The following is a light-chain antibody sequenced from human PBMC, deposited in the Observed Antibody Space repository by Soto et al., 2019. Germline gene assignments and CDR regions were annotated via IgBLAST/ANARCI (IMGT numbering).Light chain of an antibody. CDR2: GAS. CDR3: QQYGTSPPMYT. CDR1: QSVSSNY. V-gene: IGKV3-20*01. J-gene: IGKJ2*01. Sequence: EIVLTQSPGTLSLSPGERATLSCRASQSVSSNYLAWYQQKPGQAPRVLIYGASSRATGIPDRFSGSGSGTDFTLTISRLEPEDFAVYFCQQYGTSPPMYTFGQGTKLEIK.